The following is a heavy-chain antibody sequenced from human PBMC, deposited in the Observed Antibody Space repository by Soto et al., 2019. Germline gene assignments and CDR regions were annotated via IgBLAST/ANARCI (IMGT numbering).Heavy chain of an antibody. CDR3: ARHASSSSL. CDR1: GGSISNYY. CDR2: IFGGGNA. Sequence: QVQLQESGPGLVKPSGTLSLTCTVSGGSISNYYWSWIRQPPGKGLEWIGYIFGGGNANYNPSLKSRVTISVDTSKNQFSLNLSSVTVADTAVYYCARHASSSSLWGQGTLVTVSS. D-gene: IGHD6-13*01. V-gene: IGHV4-59*08. J-gene: IGHJ4*02.